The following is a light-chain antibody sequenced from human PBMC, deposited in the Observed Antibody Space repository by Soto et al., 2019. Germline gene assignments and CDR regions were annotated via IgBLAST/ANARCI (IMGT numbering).Light chain of an antibody. CDR2: GGS. Sequence: EIVLTQSPGTLSLSPGERATLSCRASQSVSSTYLAWYQQKPGQAPRLLLYGGSSRATGIPDRFSGSGSGTDFTLTISRLEPEDFAVYYCQQYGSSPRVAFGQGTKVEIK. CDR3: QQYGSSPRVA. V-gene: IGKV3-20*01. CDR1: QSVSSTY. J-gene: IGKJ1*01.